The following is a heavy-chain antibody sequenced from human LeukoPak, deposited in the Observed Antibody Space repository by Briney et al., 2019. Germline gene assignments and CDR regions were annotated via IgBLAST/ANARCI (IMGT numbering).Heavy chain of an antibody. D-gene: IGHD3-10*01. J-gene: IGHJ6*02. V-gene: IGHV3-48*01. CDR1: GFTFSSYS. CDR2: ISSGSSTI. CDR3: ARANFMVRKPYYYGMDV. Sequence: GGSLRLSCAASGFTFSSYSMNWVRQAPGKGLEWVSYISSGSSTIYYADSVKGRFTISRDNAKNSLYLQMNSLRAEDTAVYYCARANFMVRKPYYYGMDVWGQGTTVTVSS.